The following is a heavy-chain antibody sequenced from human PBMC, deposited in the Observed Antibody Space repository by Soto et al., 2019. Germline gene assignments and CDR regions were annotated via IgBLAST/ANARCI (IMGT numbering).Heavy chain of an antibody. V-gene: IGHV5-10-1*01. J-gene: IGHJ6*02. D-gene: IGHD2-2*01. CDR3: AYQLLDGESGMDV. CDR2: IDPSDSYT. Sequence: HGEALKLSCKGSGYSLTSYWISWVHLMPGKGLEWMGRIDPSDSYTNYSPSFQGHVTISADKSISTAYLQWSSLKASDTAMYYCAYQLLDGESGMDVWGQGTTVTVSS. CDR1: GYSLTSYW.